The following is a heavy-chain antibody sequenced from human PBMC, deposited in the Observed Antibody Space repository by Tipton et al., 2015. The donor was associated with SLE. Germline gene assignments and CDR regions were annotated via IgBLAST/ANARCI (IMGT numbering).Heavy chain of an antibody. CDR3: ARALTAMVTLDAFDI. J-gene: IGHJ3*02. D-gene: IGHD5-18*01. CDR2: ISGSGGST. V-gene: IGHV3-23*01. Sequence: SLRLSCAASGFTFSSYAMSWVRQAPGKGLEWVSAISGSGGSTYYADSVKGRFTISRDNSKNTLYLQMNSLRAEDTAVYYCARALTAMVTLDAFDIWGQGTMVTVSS. CDR1: GFTFSSYA.